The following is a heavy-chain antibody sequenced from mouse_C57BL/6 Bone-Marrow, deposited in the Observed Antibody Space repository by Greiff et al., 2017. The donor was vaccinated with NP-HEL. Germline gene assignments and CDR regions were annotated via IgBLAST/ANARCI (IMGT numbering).Heavy chain of an antibody. D-gene: IGHD2-4*01. Sequence: QVQLQQSGAELARPGASVKLSCKASGYTFTSYGISWVKQRTGQGLEWIGEIYPRSGNTYYNEKFKGKATLTADKSSSTAYMELRSLTSEDSAVYFCARDRDYSWCAYWGQGTLVTVSA. CDR2: IYPRSGNT. J-gene: IGHJ3*01. CDR1: GYTFTSYG. CDR3: ARDRDYSWCAY. V-gene: IGHV1-81*01.